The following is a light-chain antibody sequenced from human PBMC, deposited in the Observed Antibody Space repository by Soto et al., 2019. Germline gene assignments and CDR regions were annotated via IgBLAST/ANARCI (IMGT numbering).Light chain of an antibody. V-gene: IGKV1-5*01. J-gene: IGKJ4*01. Sequence: DIQMTQSPSTLSASVGDRVIITCRASQSISSWLAWYQQKPGKAPNLLIYDASSLESGVPSRFSGSGSGTEFTLTISSLQPEDVAVYYCQQPRTFGGGTKVDIK. CDR1: QSISSW. CDR3: QQPRT. CDR2: DAS.